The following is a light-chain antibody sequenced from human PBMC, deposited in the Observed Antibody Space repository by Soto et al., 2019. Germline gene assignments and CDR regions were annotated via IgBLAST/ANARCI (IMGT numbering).Light chain of an antibody. V-gene: IGLV2-14*01. Sequence: QSVLTQPASVSGSPGQSITISCTGTSSDVGGYNYVSWYQQHPGKAPKLMIYEVSNRPSGVSNRFSGSKSGNTASLTISGLQAEDEAADYCSSYTSSSTLYVFGTGTQVTAL. CDR3: SSYTSSSTLYV. CDR2: EVS. CDR1: SSDVGGYNY. J-gene: IGLJ1*01.